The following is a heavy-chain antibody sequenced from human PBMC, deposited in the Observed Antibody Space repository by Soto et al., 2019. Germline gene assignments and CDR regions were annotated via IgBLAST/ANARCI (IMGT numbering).Heavy chain of an antibody. Sequence: ASVKVSCKASGYTFTGHYMHWVRQAPGQGLEWMGWINPNSGGTNYAQKFQGRVTMTRDTSISTAYMELSRLRSDDTAVYYCARDLDSSGLYYYYGMDVWGQGTTVTVSS. D-gene: IGHD3-22*01. V-gene: IGHV1-2*02. J-gene: IGHJ6*02. CDR1: GYTFTGHY. CDR2: INPNSGGT. CDR3: ARDLDSSGLYYYYGMDV.